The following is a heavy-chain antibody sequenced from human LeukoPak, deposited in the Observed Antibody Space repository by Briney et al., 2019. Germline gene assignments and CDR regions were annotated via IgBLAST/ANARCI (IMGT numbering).Heavy chain of an antibody. Sequence: GGSLRLSCAASGFTFSSYSMNWVRQAPGKGLQWFSYISSSSSTIYYADSVKGRFTISRDNSKNTLYLQMNSLRAEDTAVYYCAKSDCSGGSCYENYWGQGTLVTVSS. D-gene: IGHD2-15*01. V-gene: IGHV3-48*01. J-gene: IGHJ4*02. CDR3: AKSDCSGGSCYENY. CDR2: ISSSSSTI. CDR1: GFTFSSYS.